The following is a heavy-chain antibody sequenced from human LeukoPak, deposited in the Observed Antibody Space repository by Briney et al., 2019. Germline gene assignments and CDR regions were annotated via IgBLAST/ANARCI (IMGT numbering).Heavy chain of an antibody. CDR1: GYAITSHF. V-gene: IGHV1-46*01. CDR2: VHPNGDST. D-gene: IGHD6-25*01. Sequence: ASVKVSCKASGYAITSHFMHWLRQAPGQGLEWVGTVHPNGDSTTHAQSFQGRVAMTRDTSTSTVYMDLSSLRSEDTAVYYCAREAIAAGKNFDYWGQGTQVTVSS. CDR3: AREAIAAGKNFDY. J-gene: IGHJ4*02.